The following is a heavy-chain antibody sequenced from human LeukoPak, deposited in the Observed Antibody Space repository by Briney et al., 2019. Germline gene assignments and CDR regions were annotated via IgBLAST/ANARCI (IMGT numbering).Heavy chain of an antibody. D-gene: IGHD6-19*01. CDR2: ITTNTGNP. CDR1: GYTFTSYA. Sequence: ASVKVSCKASGYTFTSYAMHWVRQAPGQRLEWMGWITTNTGNPTYAQGFTGRFVFSLDTSVSTAYLQISSLKAEDTAVYYCARGSVADLDYWGQGTLVTVSS. V-gene: IGHV7-4-1*02. CDR3: ARGSVADLDY. J-gene: IGHJ4*02.